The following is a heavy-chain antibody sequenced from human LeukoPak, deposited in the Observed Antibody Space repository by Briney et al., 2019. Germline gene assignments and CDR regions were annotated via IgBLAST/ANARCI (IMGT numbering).Heavy chain of an antibody. CDR3: ARHYNSGSYPLDY. CDR1: GGSISSYY. J-gene: IGHJ4*02. Sequence: PSETLSLTCTVSGGSISSYYWCWIRQPPGKGLEYIGYTHSSGSTNYNPSLTSRLTMSVDTSKNQFSLKLSSVTAADTAVYYCARHYNSGSYPLDYWGQGTLVTVSS. CDR2: THSSGST. V-gene: IGHV4-59*08. D-gene: IGHD3-10*01.